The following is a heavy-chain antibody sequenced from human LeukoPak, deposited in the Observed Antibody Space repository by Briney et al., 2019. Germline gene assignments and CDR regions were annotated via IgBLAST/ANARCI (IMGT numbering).Heavy chain of an antibody. CDR2: IDWDDDK. V-gene: IGHV2-70*17. J-gene: IGHJ5*02. CDR3: ARIGGGNWFDP. CDR1: GFSLSTSGVG. Sequence: ASGPTLVNPTQTLTLTCTFSGFSLSTSGVGVGWIRQPPGKALEWLARIDWDDDKFYSTSLKTRPTISKDTSKNQVVLTMTNMDPVDTATYYCARIGGGNWFDPWGQGTLVTVSS. D-gene: IGHD3-16*01.